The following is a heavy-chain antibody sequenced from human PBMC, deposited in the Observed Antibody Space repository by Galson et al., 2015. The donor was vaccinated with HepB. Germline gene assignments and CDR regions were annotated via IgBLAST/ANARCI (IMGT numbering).Heavy chain of an antibody. V-gene: IGHV1-46*01. CDR1: GYTFTSYY. CDR3: ARRYCSGGSCEDYFDY. D-gene: IGHD2-15*01. Sequence: SVKVSCKASGYTFTSYYMHWVRQAPGQGLEWMGIINPSGGSTSYAQKFQGRVTMTRDTSTSTVYMELSSLRSEDTAVYYCARRYCSGGSCEDYFDYWGQGTLVTVSS. J-gene: IGHJ4*02. CDR2: INPSGGST.